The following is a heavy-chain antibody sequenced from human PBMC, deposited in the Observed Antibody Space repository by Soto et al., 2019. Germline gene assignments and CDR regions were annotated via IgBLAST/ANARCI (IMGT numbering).Heavy chain of an antibody. D-gene: IGHD3-10*01. V-gene: IGHV4-59*01. CDR3: ARGPGASGTYHYFFDY. CDR2: IYYTEST. Sequence: SETLSLTCTVSGGSLSSYWWGWIRQPPGKGLEWIGYIYYTESTNYNPSLKSRVTISLDASKNQFSLKLNSATAADTAVYYCARGPGASGTYHYFFDYWGPGTLVTVSA. CDR1: GGSLSSYW. J-gene: IGHJ4*02.